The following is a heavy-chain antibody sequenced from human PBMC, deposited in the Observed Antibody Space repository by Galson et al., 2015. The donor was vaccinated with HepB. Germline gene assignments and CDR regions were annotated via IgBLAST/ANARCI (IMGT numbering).Heavy chain of an antibody. CDR1: RYTFTSYG. J-gene: IGHJ4*02. V-gene: IGHV1-18*04. CDR2: ISAYNGNT. CDR3: ARDKSGSYFGHRYFDY. D-gene: IGHD1-26*01. Sequence: SVKVSCKASRYTFTSYGISWVRQAPGQGLEWMGWISAYNGNTNYAQKLQGRVTMTTDTSTSTAYMELRSLRSDDTAVYYCARDKSGSYFGHRYFDYWGQGTLVTVSS.